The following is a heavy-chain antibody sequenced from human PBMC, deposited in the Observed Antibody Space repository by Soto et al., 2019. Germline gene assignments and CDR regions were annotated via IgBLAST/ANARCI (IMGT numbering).Heavy chain of an antibody. Sequence: GGSLRLSCAASGFTVSSNYMSWVRQAPGKGLEWVSVIYSGGSTYYADSVKGRFTISRDNSKNTLYLQMNSLRAEDTAVYYCARDPRPYYSGGSRYSDAFVIGAQGTMVTVS. V-gene: IGHV3-53*01. CDR3: ARDPRPYYSGGSRYSDAFVI. CDR1: GFTVSSNY. CDR2: IYSGGST. D-gene: IGHD2-15*01. J-gene: IGHJ3*02.